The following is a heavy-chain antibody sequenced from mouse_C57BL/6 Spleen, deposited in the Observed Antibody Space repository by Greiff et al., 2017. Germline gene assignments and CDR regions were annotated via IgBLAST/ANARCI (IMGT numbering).Heavy chain of an antibody. Sequence: VQLVEPGPGLVAPSQTLSITCTVSGFSLTSYGVHWVRQPPGQGLEWLVVIWSAGSTTYNSALKSRLSICQDNSKSQVFLKMNSLQPDDTDMDYCARMGGYEVYYYAMDYWGQGTSVTVSS. V-gene: IGHV2-6*03. CDR1: GFSLTSYG. CDR2: IWSAGST. CDR3: ARMGGYEVYYYAMDY. J-gene: IGHJ4*01. D-gene: IGHD3-1*01.